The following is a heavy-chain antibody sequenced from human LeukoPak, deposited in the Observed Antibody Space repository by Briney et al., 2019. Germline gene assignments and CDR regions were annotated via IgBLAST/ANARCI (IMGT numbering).Heavy chain of an antibody. V-gene: IGHV4-39*01. CDR1: GGSISSNNYY. Sequence: SETLSLTCTVSGGSISSNNYYWGWIRQPPGQGLEWIGSIYYIGTTYYNPSLKSRVTISVDTSRNQFSLKLISVTAADTAVYYCARHYDSSAYYFPFDYWGQGTLVTVSS. CDR3: ARHYDSSAYYFPFDY. D-gene: IGHD3-22*01. CDR2: IYYIGTT. J-gene: IGHJ4*02.